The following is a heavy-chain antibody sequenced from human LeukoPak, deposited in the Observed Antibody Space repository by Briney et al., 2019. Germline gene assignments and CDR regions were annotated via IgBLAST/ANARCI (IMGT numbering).Heavy chain of an antibody. V-gene: IGHV4-59*01. D-gene: IGHD3-22*01. J-gene: IGHJ5*02. Sequence: SETLSLTCTVSGGSISSYYWSWIRQPPGKGLDWIGYIYYSGSTNYNPSLKSRVTISVDTSKNQLSLKLSSVTAADTAVYYCARDYYDSSGPFNWFDPWGQGTLVTVSS. CDR2: IYYSGST. CDR3: ARDYYDSSGPFNWFDP. CDR1: GGSISSYY.